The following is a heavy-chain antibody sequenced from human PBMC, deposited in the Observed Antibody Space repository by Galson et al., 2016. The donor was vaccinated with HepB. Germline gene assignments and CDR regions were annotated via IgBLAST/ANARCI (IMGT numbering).Heavy chain of an antibody. Sequence: SLTCTVSGGSIITNNWWGWVRQPPGKGLEWIGQIYHSGSTNYNPSLKSRVTISVDKSNNQFSLKLSSVTAADTALYFCAKEFGGWYSHWGQGTLVTVSS. D-gene: IGHD6-19*01. CDR3: AKEFGGWYSH. CDR1: GGSIITNNW. J-gene: IGHJ4*02. V-gene: IGHV4-4*01. CDR2: IYHSGST.